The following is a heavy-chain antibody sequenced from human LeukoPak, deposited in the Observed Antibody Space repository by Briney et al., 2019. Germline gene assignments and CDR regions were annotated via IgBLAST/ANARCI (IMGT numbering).Heavy chain of an antibody. CDR2: IYTAGAT. D-gene: IGHD2-15*01. J-gene: IGHJ4*02. CDR1: GFTVSSHY. V-gene: IGHV3-66*01. CDR3: ARGIGSRSPFDY. Sequence: GGSLRLSCAASGFTVSSHYLNWVRQAPGKGLEWLSIIYTAGATYYADSVKGRFTISRDNSKSTLYLQMNSLRAEDTAVYYCARGIGSRSPFDYWGQGSLVTVSS.